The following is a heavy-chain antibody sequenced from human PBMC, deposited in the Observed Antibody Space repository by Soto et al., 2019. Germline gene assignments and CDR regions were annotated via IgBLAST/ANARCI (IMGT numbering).Heavy chain of an antibody. CDR2: ISSSSSTI. D-gene: IGHD3-10*01. V-gene: IGHV3-48*02. Sequence: EVQLVESGGGLVQPGGSLRLSCAASGFTFSSYSMNWVRQAPGKGLEWVSYISSSSSTIYYASSVKGRFPISRDNAKNTLYLHMSSLIDAATAVYYCATDLGTMVRGVWVGYYFDYWGQGTLVTVSS. CDR3: ATDLGTMVRGVWVGYYFDY. J-gene: IGHJ4*02. CDR1: GFTFSSYS.